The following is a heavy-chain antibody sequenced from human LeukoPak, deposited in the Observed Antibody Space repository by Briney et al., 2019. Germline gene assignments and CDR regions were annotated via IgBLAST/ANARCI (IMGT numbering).Heavy chain of an antibody. V-gene: IGHV1-69*13. Sequence: SVKVSCKASGYTFTSYGISWVRQAPGQGLEWMGGVIPMFGTENYAQKFQGRVTITADESTSTIYMDLSSLRSEDTAVYYCAGQWADGFDMWGQGTMVTVSS. D-gene: IGHD1-26*01. J-gene: IGHJ3*02. CDR2: VIPMFGTE. CDR3: AGQWADGFDM. CDR1: GYTFTSYG.